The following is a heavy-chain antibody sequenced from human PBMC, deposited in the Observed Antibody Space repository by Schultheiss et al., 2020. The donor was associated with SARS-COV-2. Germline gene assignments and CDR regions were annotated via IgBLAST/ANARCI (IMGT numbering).Heavy chain of an antibody. V-gene: IGHV4-59*08. CDR1: GGSISSYY. CDR2: IYYSGST. CDR3: AMLRGGEPGDY. D-gene: IGHD1-14*01. J-gene: IGHJ4*02. Sequence: SETLSLTCTVSGGSISSYYWSWIRQPPGKGLEWIGYIYYSGSTNYNPSLKSRVTISVDTSKNQFSLKLSSVTAADTAVYYCAMLRGGEPGDYWGQGTLVTVSS.